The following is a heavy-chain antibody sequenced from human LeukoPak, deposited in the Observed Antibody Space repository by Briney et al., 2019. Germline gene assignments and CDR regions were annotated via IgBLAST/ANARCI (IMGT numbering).Heavy chain of an antibody. CDR1: GFSFSNTW. J-gene: IGHJ4*02. D-gene: IGHD1-26*01. Sequence: PGGSLRLPCAASGFSFSNTWMSWVRQAPGKGLEWVGRIQSNTNGGAAEYGTSVRGRFTISRDDSKNTLYLQMNSLEPDDTAVYFCTTAHRWALIPFDYWGQGTLVTVSS. V-gene: IGHV3-15*01. CDR2: IQSNTNGGAA. CDR3: TTAHRWALIPFDY.